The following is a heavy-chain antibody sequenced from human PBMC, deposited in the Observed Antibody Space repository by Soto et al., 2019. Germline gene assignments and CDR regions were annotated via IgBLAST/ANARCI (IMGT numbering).Heavy chain of an antibody. Sequence: ASVKVSCKASGYTFTSYAMNWVRQAPGQGLEWMGWINTNTGNPTYAQGFTGRFVFSLDTSVSTAYLQICSLKAEDTAVYYCETTLRYFDLTSMDVWGQGTTVTVSS. V-gene: IGHV7-4-1*01. CDR3: ETTLRYFDLTSMDV. D-gene: IGHD3-9*01. CDR1: GYTFTSYA. CDR2: INTNTGNP. J-gene: IGHJ6*02.